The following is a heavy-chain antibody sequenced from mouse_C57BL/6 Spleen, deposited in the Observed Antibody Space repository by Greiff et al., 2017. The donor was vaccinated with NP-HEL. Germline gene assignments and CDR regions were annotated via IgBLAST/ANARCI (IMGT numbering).Heavy chain of an antibody. V-gene: IGHV1-61*01. CDR2: IYPSDRET. Sequence: VQLQQPGAELVRPGSSVKLSCKASGYTFTSYWMDWVKQRPGQGLEWIGNIYPSDRETHSNQKFKDKATLTVDKSSSTAYMQLSSLTSEDSAVDYCARMITTVVATDYWGQGTTLTVSS. CDR3: ARMITTVVATDY. CDR1: GYTFTSYW. J-gene: IGHJ2*01. D-gene: IGHD1-1*01.